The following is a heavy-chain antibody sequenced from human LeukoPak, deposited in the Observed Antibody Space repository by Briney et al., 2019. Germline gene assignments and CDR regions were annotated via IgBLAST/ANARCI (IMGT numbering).Heavy chain of an antibody. CDR3: ARVMCKSDGSGNGAFDV. V-gene: IGHV3-33*01. Sequence: GGSLRLSCAASGFTFSSYGMHWVRQAPGKGLEWVAAVWYDGSNKYYADSVKGRFTISRDNSKNTLYLQMNSLRDEDTAVYYCARVMCKSDGSGNGAFDVWGQGTTVTVSS. CDR2: VWYDGSNK. D-gene: IGHD3-10*01. J-gene: IGHJ3*01. CDR1: GFTFSSYG.